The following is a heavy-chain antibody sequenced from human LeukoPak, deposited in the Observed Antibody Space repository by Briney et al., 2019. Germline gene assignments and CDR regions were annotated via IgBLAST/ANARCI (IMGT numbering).Heavy chain of an antibody. CDR1: GYTFTSYY. CDR2: INPSGGST. D-gene: IGHD1-1*01. Sequence: GASVKVSCKASGYTFTSYYMHWVRQAPGQGLEWMGIINPSGGSTSYAQKFQGRVTMTRDTSTSTVYMELSSLSSEDTAVYYCAREFTRYNWNSATYYYYMDVWGKGTTVTISS. CDR3: AREFTRYNWNSATYYYYMDV. J-gene: IGHJ6*03. V-gene: IGHV1-46*01.